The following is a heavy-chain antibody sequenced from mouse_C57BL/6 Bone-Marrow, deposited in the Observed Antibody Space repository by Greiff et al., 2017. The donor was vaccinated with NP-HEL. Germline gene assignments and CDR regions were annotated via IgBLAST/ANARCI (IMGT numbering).Heavy chain of an antibody. D-gene: IGHD1-1*01. J-gene: IGHJ4*01. CDR1: GYAFSSYW. CDR2: IYPGDGDT. CDR3: ASPIYYGSSPYAMDY. V-gene: IGHV1-80*01. Sequence: QVQLQQSGAELVKPGASVKISCKASGYAFSSYWMNWVKQRPGKGLEWIGQIYPGDGDTNYNGQFKGKATLTADKSSSTAYMQLSSLTSEDSAVYFCASPIYYGSSPYAMDYWGQGTSVTVSS.